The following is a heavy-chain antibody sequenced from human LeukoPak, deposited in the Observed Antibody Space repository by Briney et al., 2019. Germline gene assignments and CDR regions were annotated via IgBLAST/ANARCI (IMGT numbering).Heavy chain of an antibody. CDR1: GFTFSSYW. D-gene: IGHD4-17*01. V-gene: IGHV3-7*01. CDR2: IKQDGSEK. Sequence: GGSLRLSCAASGFTFSSYWMSWVRQAPGKGLEWVANIKQDGSEKYYVDSVKGRFTISRDNAKNSLYLQMNSLRAEDTAVYYCARELHGDYAEFDYWGQGTLVTVSS. J-gene: IGHJ4*02. CDR3: ARELHGDYAEFDY.